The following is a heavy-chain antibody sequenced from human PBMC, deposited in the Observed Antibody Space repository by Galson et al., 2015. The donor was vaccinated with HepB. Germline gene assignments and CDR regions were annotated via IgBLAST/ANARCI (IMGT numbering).Heavy chain of an antibody. V-gene: IGHV6-1*01. CDR2: TYYRSKWYT. J-gene: IGHJ4*02. Sequence: CAISGDSVSSNSAAWNWMRQSPSRGLEWLGRTYYRSKWYTDYEPSAESRITINPDTSKNQFSVQLNSLTPEDTAVYYCATGSSFDLWVQGSLVTVSS. CDR1: GDSVSSNSAA. D-gene: IGHD6-13*01. CDR3: ATGSSFDL.